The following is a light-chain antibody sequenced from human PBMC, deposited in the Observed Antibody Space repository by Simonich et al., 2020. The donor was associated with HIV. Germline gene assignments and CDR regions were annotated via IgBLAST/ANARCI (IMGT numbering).Light chain of an antibody. CDR2: GAS. CDR1: QSVSSN. Sequence: EIVMTQSPATLSVSPGERATPSCRASQSVSSNLAWYQQKPGQAPRLLIHGASTRATGIPARFSGSGSGTDFTLTISSMQSEDFAVYYCQQYGSSPVTFGGGTKVEIK. V-gene: IGKV3-15*01. CDR3: QQYGSSPVT. J-gene: IGKJ4*01.